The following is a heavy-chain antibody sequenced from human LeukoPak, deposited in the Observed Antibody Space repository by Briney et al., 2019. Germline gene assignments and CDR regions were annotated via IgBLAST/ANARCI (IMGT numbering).Heavy chain of an antibody. CDR1: GYTFIDHY. D-gene: IGHD6-13*01. CDR2: IDPDTGDT. CDR3: ARGKAAAPVSY. V-gene: IGHV1-2*02. Sequence: ASVKVSCKPSGYTFIDHYLHWVRQAPGQGLESLGWIDPDTGDTNYPQKFQGRVTMTRDTSISTAYMELSRLRSDDTAVYYCARGKAAAPVSYWGQGTLVTVSS. J-gene: IGHJ4*02.